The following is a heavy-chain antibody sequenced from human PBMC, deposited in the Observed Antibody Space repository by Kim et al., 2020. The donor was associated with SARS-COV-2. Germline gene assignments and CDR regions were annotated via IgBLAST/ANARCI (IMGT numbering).Heavy chain of an antibody. V-gene: IGHV3-30*18. CDR3: AKCGSGSYYEDYFDY. CDR1: GFTFSSYG. D-gene: IGHD1-26*01. J-gene: IGHJ4*02. CDR2: ISYDGSNK. Sequence: GGSLRLSCAASGFTFSSYGMHWVRQAPGKGLEWVAVISYDGSNKYYADSVKGRFTISRDNSKNTLYLQMNSLRAEDTAVYYCAKCGSGSYYEDYFDYWGQGTLVTVSS.